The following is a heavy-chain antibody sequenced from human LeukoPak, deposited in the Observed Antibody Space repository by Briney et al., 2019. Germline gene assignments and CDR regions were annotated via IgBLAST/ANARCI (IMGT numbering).Heavy chain of an antibody. J-gene: IGHJ3*02. D-gene: IGHD3-22*01. CDR1: GYTFTSYG. Sequence: ASVKVSCKTSGYTFTSYGISWVRQAPGQGLEWMGWITPYNNNANFAQRFQGRVTMTTDTSTSIAYLDLRSLRSDDMAMYFCVRDMIYNNSGYSRDTNDAFDIWGQGTMLIVSS. CDR3: VRDMIYNNSGYSRDTNDAFDI. V-gene: IGHV1-18*03. CDR2: ITPYNNNA.